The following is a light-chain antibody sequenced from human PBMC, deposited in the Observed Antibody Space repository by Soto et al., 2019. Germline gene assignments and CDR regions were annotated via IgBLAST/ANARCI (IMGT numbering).Light chain of an antibody. CDR3: QQSYSTPRT. CDR1: QSISSY. Sequence: DIQMTQSPSSLSASVGDRVTITCRASQSISSYLNWYQQKPGKAPKLLIYAASSLQSGVPSRFSGSGSGKDFTFTFSSLQPEDFATYYCQQSYSTPRTFGQGTKVDIK. CDR2: AAS. V-gene: IGKV1-39*01. J-gene: IGKJ1*01.